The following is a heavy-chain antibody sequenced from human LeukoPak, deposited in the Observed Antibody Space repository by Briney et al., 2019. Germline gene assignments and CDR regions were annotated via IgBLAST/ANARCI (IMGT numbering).Heavy chain of an antibody. CDR1: RFTFSSYS. J-gene: IGHJ4*02. CDR3: ARDRRGYSSSWYFDY. CDR2: ISSSSSYI. Sequence: KPGGSLRLSCAASRFTFSSYSMNWVRQAPGKGLEWVSSISSSSSYIYYADSVKGRFTISRDNAKNSLYLQMNSLRAEDTAVYYCARDRRGYSSSWYFDYWGQGTLVTVSS. V-gene: IGHV3-21*01. D-gene: IGHD6-13*01.